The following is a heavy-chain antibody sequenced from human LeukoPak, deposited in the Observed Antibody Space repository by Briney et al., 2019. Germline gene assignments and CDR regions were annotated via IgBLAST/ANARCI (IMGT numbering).Heavy chain of an antibody. CDR3: AREADNYGMDV. Sequence: PGGSLRLSCAASGFTVISNYMSWVRQAPGKGLEWVSLFYSGGSTYYADSVKGRFTISRDNSKNTLYLHMNNLRAEDAAVYYCAREADNYGMDVWGQGTTVAVSS. CDR2: FYSGGST. D-gene: IGHD6-19*01. J-gene: IGHJ6*02. CDR1: GFTVISNY. V-gene: IGHV3-53*01.